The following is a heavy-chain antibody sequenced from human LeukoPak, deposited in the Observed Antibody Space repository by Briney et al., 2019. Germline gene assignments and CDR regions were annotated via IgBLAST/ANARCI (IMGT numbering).Heavy chain of an antibody. CDR1: GFTFNSYG. V-gene: IGHV3-30*03. CDR2: ISYDGSNK. CDR3: AANGGPFDF. J-gene: IGHJ4*02. Sequence: GGSLRLSCAASGFTFNSYGMHWVRQAPGKGLEWVAVISYDGSNKYYADSVKGRFAISRDNSKNTLYLQMNSLRAEDTAVYYCAANGGPFDFWGQGTLVTVSA. D-gene: IGHD4-23*01.